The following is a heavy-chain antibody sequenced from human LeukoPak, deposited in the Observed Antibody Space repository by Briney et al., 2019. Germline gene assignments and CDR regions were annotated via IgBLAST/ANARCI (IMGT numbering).Heavy chain of an antibody. Sequence: AETLSLTCAVYGGSFRGYYWSWIRQPPGKGLECIGEVNHSGSTNYNPSLKSRVTISEDTSKNQFSLKLSSVTAADTAVYYCARGGNIWSGLSGRNWFDPWGQGTLVTVSS. CDR3: ARGGNIWSGLSGRNWFDP. J-gene: IGHJ5*02. V-gene: IGHV4-34*01. D-gene: IGHD3-3*01. CDR2: VNHSGST. CDR1: GGSFRGYY.